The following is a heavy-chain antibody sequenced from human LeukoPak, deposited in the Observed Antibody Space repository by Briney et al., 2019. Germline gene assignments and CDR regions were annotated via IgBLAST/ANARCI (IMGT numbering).Heavy chain of an antibody. Sequence: ASVKVSCKASGYTFTSYDINWVRQATGQGLEWMGWMNPNSGNTGYAQKFQGRVTITRNTSISTAYMELSSLRSEDTAVYYCARALGDDRYYYYMDVWGKGATVTVSS. V-gene: IGHV1-8*03. CDR2: MNPNSGNT. J-gene: IGHJ6*03. CDR3: ARALGDDRYYYYMDV. D-gene: IGHD4-17*01. CDR1: GYTFTSYD.